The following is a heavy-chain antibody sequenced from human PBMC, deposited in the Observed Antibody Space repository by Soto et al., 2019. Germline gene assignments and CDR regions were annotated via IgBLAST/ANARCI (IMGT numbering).Heavy chain of an antibody. D-gene: IGHD3-3*02. CDR3: VRDTETLGPRANDALDI. CDR2: INVGSGNT. CDR1: GYTFSAYT. V-gene: IGHV1-3*01. J-gene: IGHJ3*02. Sequence: QAQLVQSGAEMKKPGASVTVSCKAAGYTFSAYTMNWVRQAPGQSLEWMGWINVGSGNTRYSQNFQGRVSITRDTSASTVYMELTGLQSEDTAMYYCVRDTETLGPRANDALDIWGQGTMVTVSS.